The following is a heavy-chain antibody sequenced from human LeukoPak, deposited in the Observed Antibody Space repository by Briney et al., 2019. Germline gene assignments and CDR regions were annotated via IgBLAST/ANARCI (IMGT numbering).Heavy chain of an antibody. CDR2: INHSGST. V-gene: IGHV4-34*01. Sequence: SETLSLTCAVYGGSFSGYYWSWIRQPPGKGLEWIGEINHSGSTNYNPSLKSRITISVDTSKNQFSLKLNSVTAADTAVYYCARGEYCSSTSCYGPYYYGMDVWGQGTTVTVSS. CDR3: ARGEYCSSTSCYGPYYYGMDV. J-gene: IGHJ6*02. CDR1: GGSFSGYY. D-gene: IGHD2-2*01.